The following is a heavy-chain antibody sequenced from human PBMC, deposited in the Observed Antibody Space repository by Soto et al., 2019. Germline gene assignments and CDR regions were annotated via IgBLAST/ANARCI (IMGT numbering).Heavy chain of an antibody. D-gene: IGHD5-12*01. CDR2: IYYSGST. J-gene: IGHJ4*02. V-gene: IGHV4-59*01. Sequence: SETLSLTCTVSGGSISSYYWSWIRQPPGKGLEWIGYIYYSGSTNYNPSLKSRVTISVDTSKNQFSLKLSSVTAADTAVYYCAIAEMATTPNDYWGQGTLVTVSS. CDR1: GGSISSYY. CDR3: AIAEMATTPNDY.